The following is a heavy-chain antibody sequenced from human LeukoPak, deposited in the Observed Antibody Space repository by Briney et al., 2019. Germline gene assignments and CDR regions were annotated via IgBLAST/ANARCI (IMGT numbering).Heavy chain of an antibody. CDR1: GFTFSSYG. Sequence: GSLRLSCAASGFTFSSYGMHWVRQAPGKGLEWVAVIWYDGSNKYYADSVKGRFTISRDNSKNTLYLQMNSLRAEDTAVYYCARAVTYSSTTDYYYYGMDVWGQGTTVTVSS. CDR2: IWYDGSNK. D-gene: IGHD6-13*01. CDR3: ARAVTYSSTTDYYYYGMDV. J-gene: IGHJ6*02. V-gene: IGHV3-33*01.